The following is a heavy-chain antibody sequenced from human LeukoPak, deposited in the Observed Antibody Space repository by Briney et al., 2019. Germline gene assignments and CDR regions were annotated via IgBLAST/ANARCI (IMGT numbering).Heavy chain of an antibody. CDR1: GYTFTNYD. CDR2: MNPNSGNT. Sequence: ASVKVSCKASGYTFTNYDINWVRQGTGQGLEWMGWMNPNSGNTGYAQKFQGRVTMTRSTSISTAYMELISLRFEDTAVYFCTRSVRNGHFDYWGQGTLVTVSS. V-gene: IGHV1-8*01. CDR3: TRSVRNGHFDY. J-gene: IGHJ4*02. D-gene: IGHD2-8*01.